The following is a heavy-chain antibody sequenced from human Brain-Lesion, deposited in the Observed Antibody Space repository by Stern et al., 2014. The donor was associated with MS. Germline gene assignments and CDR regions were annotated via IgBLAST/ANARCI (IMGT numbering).Heavy chain of an antibody. D-gene: IGHD3-3*01. CDR1: GYIFTGYY. J-gene: IGHJ6*02. CDR3: ARDQRGITIFGVVTDYYYLGMDV. V-gene: IGHV1-2*02. CDR2: IKPNTGGT. Sequence: QVQLVESGAEVKKPGASVKVSCKTSGYIFTGYYINWVRQAPGQGLEWMAWIKPNTGGTKYAQKFQGRVTMSRDTSISTAYVELSSLTSDDTAVYYCARDQRGITIFGVVTDYYYLGMDVWGQGTTVTVSS.